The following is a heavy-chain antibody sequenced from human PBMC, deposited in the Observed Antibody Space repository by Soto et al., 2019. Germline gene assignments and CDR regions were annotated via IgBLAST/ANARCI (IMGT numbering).Heavy chain of an antibody. CDR1: GGSISSGGYS. V-gene: IGHV4-30-2*01. CDR2: IYHSGST. D-gene: IGHD3-3*01. Sequence: SETLSLTCAVSGGSISSGGYSWSWIRQPPGKGLEWIGYIYHSGSTYYNPSLKSRVTISVDRSKNQFSLKLSSVTAADTAVYYCARGSPYYDFWSGYQYYLDYWGLGTLVTVSS. CDR3: ARGSPYYDFWSGYQYYLDY. J-gene: IGHJ4*02.